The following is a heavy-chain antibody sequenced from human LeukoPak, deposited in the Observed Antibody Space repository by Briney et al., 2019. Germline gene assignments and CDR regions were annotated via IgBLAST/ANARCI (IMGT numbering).Heavy chain of an antibody. Sequence: GESLKISCKGSGYTFSNYWTGWVRQMPGKGLEWMGIIYPADSDTTYSPSFRGQVTISADKSINTAYLQWSSLKASDTAMYYCARRPPTVVTLSRDALHIWGQGTMTVSS. CDR2: IYPADSDT. CDR3: ARRPPTVVTLSRDALHI. D-gene: IGHD4-23*01. V-gene: IGHV5-51*01. CDR1: GYTFSNYW. J-gene: IGHJ3*02.